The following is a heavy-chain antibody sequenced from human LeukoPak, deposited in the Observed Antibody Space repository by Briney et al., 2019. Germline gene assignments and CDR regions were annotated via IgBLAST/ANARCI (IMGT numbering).Heavy chain of an antibody. V-gene: IGHV3-21*04. CDR3: ARGGGLDV. D-gene: IGHD3-16*01. J-gene: IGHJ6*02. Sequence: GGSLRLSCAASGSTFSSYSMNWVRQAPGKGLEWVSSISSSSDHIAYADSVKGRFTISRDNAKNALYLQVSNLRAEDTAVYFCARGGGLDVWGQGATVTVSS. CDR1: GSTFSSYS. CDR2: ISSSSDHI.